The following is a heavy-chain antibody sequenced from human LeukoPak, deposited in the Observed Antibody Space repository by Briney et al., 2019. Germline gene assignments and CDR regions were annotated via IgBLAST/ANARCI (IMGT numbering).Heavy chain of an antibody. CDR3: ARRKINMVRGVTETVLDY. D-gene: IGHD3-10*01. CDR2: TYYSGST. V-gene: IGHV4-39*01. Sequence: SETLSLTCTVSGGSISSSSYYWGWIRQPPGKGLEWIGSTYYSGSTYYNPSLKSRVTISVDTSKNQFSLKLSSVTAADTAVYYCARRKINMVRGVTETVLDYWGQGTLVTVSS. J-gene: IGHJ4*02. CDR1: GGSISSSSYY.